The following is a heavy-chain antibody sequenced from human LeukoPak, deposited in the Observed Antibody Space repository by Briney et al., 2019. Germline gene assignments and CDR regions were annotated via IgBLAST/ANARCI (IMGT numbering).Heavy chain of an antibody. J-gene: IGHJ4*02. V-gene: IGHV4-59*07. Sequence: SHTLSLTCSLSGASTSNYYWSWIRQSPGKGREWLRSSHSTGATNSNAFLRSRVTISADTSKNHFSLNLSSVTAADTDMYYCATSTSNYVFPVNVDYWGQGTLVTVSS. CDR2: SHSTGAT. CDR1: GASTSNYY. D-gene: IGHD3-10*02. CDR3: ATSTSNYVFPVNVDY.